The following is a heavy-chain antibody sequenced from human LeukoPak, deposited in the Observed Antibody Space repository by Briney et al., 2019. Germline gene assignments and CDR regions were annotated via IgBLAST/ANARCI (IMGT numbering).Heavy chain of an antibody. CDR2: IYYSGST. J-gene: IGHJ3*02. D-gene: IGHD1-1*01. Sequence: SETLSLTCTVSGGSISSYYWSWIRQPPGKGLEWIGYIYYSGSTNYNPSLKSRVTISVDTSKNQFSLKLSSVTAADTAVYYCARESKRPRAFDIWGQGTMVTVSS. CDR1: GGSISSYY. V-gene: IGHV4-59*01. CDR3: ARESKRPRAFDI.